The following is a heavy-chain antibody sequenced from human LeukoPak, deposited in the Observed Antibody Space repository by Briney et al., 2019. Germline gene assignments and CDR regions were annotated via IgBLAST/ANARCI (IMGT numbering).Heavy chain of an antibody. J-gene: IGHJ4*02. CDR3: ARHHGSGSYSLYFDY. CDR1: GDSISGYY. D-gene: IGHD3-10*01. CDR2: IYYSGST. V-gene: IGHV4-59*08. Sequence: SETLSLTCTVSGDSISGYYWSWIRKPPGKGLEWIGYIYYSGSTNYNPSLKRRVTISVDKSKNHFSRKLSSVTAADTAVYYCARHHGSGSYSLYFDYWGQGTLVTVSS.